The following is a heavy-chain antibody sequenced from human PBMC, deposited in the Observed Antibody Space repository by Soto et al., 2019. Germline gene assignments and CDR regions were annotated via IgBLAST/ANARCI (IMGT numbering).Heavy chain of an antibody. D-gene: IGHD2-2*01. Sequence: GGSLRLSCAASGFTFSNAWMNWVRQAPGKGLEWVGRIKSKTDGGTTDYAAPVKGRFTISRDDSKNTLYLQMNSLKTEDTAVYYCTTGDPFVLVPVDYWGQGTLVTVSS. V-gene: IGHV3-15*07. J-gene: IGHJ4*02. CDR2: IKSKTDGGTT. CDR1: GFTFSNAW. CDR3: TTGDPFVLVPVDY.